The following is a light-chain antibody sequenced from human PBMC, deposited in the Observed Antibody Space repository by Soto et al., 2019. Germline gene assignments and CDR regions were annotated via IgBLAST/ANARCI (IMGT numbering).Light chain of an antibody. J-gene: IGKJ1*01. V-gene: IGKV3-20*01. CDR1: QSVSSSY. CDR3: QQYETSPRT. CDR2: GIS. Sequence: EIVLTQSPGTLSLSPGERATLSCRASQSVSSSYLAWYQQKPGQAPRLLIYGISTRATAIPDRFRGSGSGTDFTLTISRLEPEDFAVYYCQQYETSPRTFGQGTKVDIK.